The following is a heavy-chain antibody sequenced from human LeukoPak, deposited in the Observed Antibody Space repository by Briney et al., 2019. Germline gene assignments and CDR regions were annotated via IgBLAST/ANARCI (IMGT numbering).Heavy chain of an antibody. J-gene: IGHJ4*02. CDR3: ARGSSWYWGLGGQDY. CDR1: GYSFTSYW. CDR2: IYPGDSDT. Sequence: GESLKISCKGSGYSFTSYWIGWVRQMPGKGLEWMGIIYPGDSDTRYSPSFQGQVTISADKSISTAYLQWSSLKASDTAMYYCARGSSWYWGLGGQDYWGQGTLVTVSS. D-gene: IGHD6-13*01. V-gene: IGHV5-51*01.